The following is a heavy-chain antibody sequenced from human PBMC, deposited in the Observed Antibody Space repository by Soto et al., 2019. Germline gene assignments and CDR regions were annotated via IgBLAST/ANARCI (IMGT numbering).Heavy chain of an antibody. CDR1: GGPISSYY. J-gene: IGHJ4*02. D-gene: IGHD3-22*01. V-gene: IGHV4-4*07. Sequence: QVQLQESSPVLVKTSETLSLTCTVSGGPISSYYWSWIRQTAGTGLEWIWRIYSSGISESTNNNPFLKGRRTMPVDTSKKRFHLKLGLVACADRALFYCASGRNSYESSDYYSKFDFLGKGTLVTVSS. CDR3: ASGRNSYESSDYYSKFDF. CDR2: IYSSGISEST.